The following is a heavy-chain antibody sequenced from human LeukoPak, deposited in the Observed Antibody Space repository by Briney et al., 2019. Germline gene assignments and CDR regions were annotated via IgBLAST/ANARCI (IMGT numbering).Heavy chain of an antibody. CDR1: GFTFNSYA. CDR2: ISFDGSNK. D-gene: IGHD6-19*01. CDR3: AIGGPYSSGWYEDY. J-gene: IGHJ4*02. Sequence: GRSLRLSCAVSGFTFNSYAMHWVRQAPGKGLEWVAVISFDGSNKYYADSVKGRFTISRDNSKNTLYLQMNSLRAEDTAVYYCAIGGPYSSGWYEDYWGQGTLVTVSS. V-gene: IGHV3-30*04.